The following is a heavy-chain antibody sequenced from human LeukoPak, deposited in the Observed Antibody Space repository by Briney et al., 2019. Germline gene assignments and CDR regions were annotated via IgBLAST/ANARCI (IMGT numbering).Heavy chain of an antibody. CDR3: ASSKVAGTFDY. V-gene: IGHV3-21*01. D-gene: IGHD6-19*01. J-gene: IGHJ4*02. CDR2: ISSSSSYI. Sequence: PGGSLRLSCAASGFTFSSYSMNWVRQAPGKGLEWVSSISSSSSYIYYAASVKGRFTISGDNAKNSLYLQMNSLRAEDTAVYYCASSKVAGTFDYWGQGTLVTVSS. CDR1: GFTFSSYS.